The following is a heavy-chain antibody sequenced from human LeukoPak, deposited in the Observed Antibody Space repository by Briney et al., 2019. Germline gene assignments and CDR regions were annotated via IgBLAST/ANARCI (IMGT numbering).Heavy chain of an antibody. CDR1: GFTFSSYA. CDR2: ISGTGGST. J-gene: IGHJ4*02. Sequence: GGSLRLSCAASGFTFSSYAMSGVRQAPGMGLEWVSAISGTGGSTYYADSVKGRFTISRDNSKNTLYLQMNSLRAEDTAVYYCARRRPGYYYDSSGSSAPDFDYWGQGTLVTVSS. CDR3: ARRRPGYYYDSSGSSAPDFDY. V-gene: IGHV3-23*01. D-gene: IGHD3-22*01.